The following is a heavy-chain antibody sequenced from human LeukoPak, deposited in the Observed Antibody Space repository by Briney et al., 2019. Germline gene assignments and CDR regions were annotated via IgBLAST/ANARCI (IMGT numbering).Heavy chain of an antibody. J-gene: IGHJ5*02. CDR3: ARDSSRGFEPMGSNWFDP. CDR2: ISAYNGNT. CDR1: GYTFTSYG. V-gene: IGHV1-18*01. Sequence: ASVKVSCKASGYTFTSYGISWVRQAPGQGLEWMGWISAYNGNTNYAQKLQGRVTMTTDTSTSTAYMELRSLRSDDTAVYYCARDSSRGFEPMGSNWFDPWGQGTLVTVSS. D-gene: IGHD6-6*01.